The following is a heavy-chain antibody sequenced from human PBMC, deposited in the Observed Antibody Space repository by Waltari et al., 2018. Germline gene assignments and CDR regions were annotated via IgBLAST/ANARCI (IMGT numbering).Heavy chain of an antibody. CDR2: INGDGSTT. D-gene: IGHD5-12*01. V-gene: IGHV3-74*01. CDR3: ATSRDGYNLIGDY. CDR1: GFPFRTIR. J-gene: IGHJ4*02. Sequence: EVKLVESGCGLVKRGGCLTVSCAAAGFPFRTIRMHWVRQAPGKGLVWVSRINGDGSTTSYADSVKGRFAISRDNAKNTLYLQVDSLRAEDTAVYYCATSRDGYNLIGDYWGQGTLVTVSS.